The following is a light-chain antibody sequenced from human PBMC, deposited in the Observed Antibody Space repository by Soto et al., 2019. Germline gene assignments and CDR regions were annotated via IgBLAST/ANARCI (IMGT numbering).Light chain of an antibody. CDR1: QSVSSSY. V-gene: IGKV3-20*01. CDR3: QQYGSLWT. CDR2: GAS. Sequence: EIVLTQSPGTLSLSPGERATLSCRASQSVSSSYLAWYQQKPGQAPRLLIYGASSSATGIPDRFSGSGSGTDFTLTISRLEPEDFAVYYCQQYGSLWTFGQGTKVDI. J-gene: IGKJ1*01.